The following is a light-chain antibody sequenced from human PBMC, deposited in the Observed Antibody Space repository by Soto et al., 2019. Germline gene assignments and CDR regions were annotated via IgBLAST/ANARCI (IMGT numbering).Light chain of an antibody. J-gene: IGLJ3*02. V-gene: IGLV6-57*02. Sequence: NFMLTQPHSVSESPGKTVTIPCTGSSGSIASNYVQWYQQRPGSAPTTVIYDDNQRPSGVPDRFSGSIDSSSNSASLTISGLKTEDEADYYCQSFDSSHHWVFGGVTQLTVL. CDR1: SGSIASNY. CDR3: QSFDSSHHWV. CDR2: DDN.